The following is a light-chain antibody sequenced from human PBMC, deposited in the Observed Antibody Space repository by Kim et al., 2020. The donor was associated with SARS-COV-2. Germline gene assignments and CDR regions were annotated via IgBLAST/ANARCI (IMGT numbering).Light chain of an antibody. CDR2: DAS. CDR1: ESVRSN. Sequence: VSPGERATLSCRTSESVRSNLAWFQQQPGQAPRLLIHDASTRATGVPTRFSGSGSGTEFTLTISSLQSEDFAVYYCQQYYSWPLSFGGGTKVEIK. CDR3: QQYYSWPLS. J-gene: IGKJ4*01. V-gene: IGKV3-15*01.